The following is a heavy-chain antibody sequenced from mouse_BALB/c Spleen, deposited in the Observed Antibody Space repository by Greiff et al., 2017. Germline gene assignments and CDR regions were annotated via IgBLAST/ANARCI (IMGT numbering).Heavy chain of an antibody. CDR3: ARSWYAMDY. V-gene: IGHV5-17*02. J-gene: IGHJ4*01. CDR1: GFTFSSFG. CDR2: ISSGSSTI. Sequence: DVKLVESGGGLVQPGGSRKLSCAASGFTFSSFGMHWVRQAPEKGLEWVAYISSGSSTIYYADTVKGRFTISRDNPKNTLFLQMTSLRSEDTAMYYCARSWYAMDYWGQGTSVTVSS.